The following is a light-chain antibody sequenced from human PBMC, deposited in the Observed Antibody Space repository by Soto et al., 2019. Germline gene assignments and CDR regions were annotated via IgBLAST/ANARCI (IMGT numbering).Light chain of an antibody. CDR3: SAYTARSTLV. V-gene: IGLV2-8*01. Sequence: QSVLTQPPSASGSPGQSVTISCTGTSSDVGAYNYVSWYQQHPGKAPKLMIYDVSKRPSGVPYRFSGSKSGNAASLTVSGLQGEDEADYYCSAYTARSTLVFGGGTKVTVL. CDR2: DVS. CDR1: SSDVGAYNY. J-gene: IGLJ3*02.